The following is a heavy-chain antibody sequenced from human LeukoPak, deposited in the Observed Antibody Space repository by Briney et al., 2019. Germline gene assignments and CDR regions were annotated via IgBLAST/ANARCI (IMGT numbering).Heavy chain of an antibody. CDR3: ARGARAMVRGNNNWLDP. V-gene: IGHV1-18*01. Sequence: ASVKVSCKAPGYTFTSYGISWVRQAPGQGLEWMGWISAYNGNTNYAQKLQGRVTMTTDTSTSTAYMELRSLRSDDTAVYYCARGARAMVRGNNNWLDPWGQGTLVTVSS. CDR2: ISAYNGNT. CDR1: GYTFTSYG. J-gene: IGHJ5*02. D-gene: IGHD3-10*01.